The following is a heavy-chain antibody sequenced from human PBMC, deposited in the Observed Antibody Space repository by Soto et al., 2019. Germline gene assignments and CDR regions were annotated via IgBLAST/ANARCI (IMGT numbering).Heavy chain of an antibody. CDR2: ISAYNGNT. CDR1: GYTFTSYG. J-gene: IGHJ1*01. V-gene: IGHV1-18*01. D-gene: IGHD6-19*01. CDR3: ARNYSPGIAVAARH. Sequence: VKVSCKASGYTFTSYGISWVRQAPGQGLEWMGWISAYNGNTNYAQKLQGRVTMTTDTSTSTAYMELRSLRSDDTAVYYCARNYSPGIAVAARHWGQGTLVTVSS.